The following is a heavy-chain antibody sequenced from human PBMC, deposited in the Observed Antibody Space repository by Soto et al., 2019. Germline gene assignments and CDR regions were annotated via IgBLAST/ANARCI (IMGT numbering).Heavy chain of an antibody. CDR3: ARALYSSFPRYYYYGMDV. CDR1: GGSISSGDYY. J-gene: IGHJ6*02. Sequence: QVQLQESGPGLVKPSQTLSLTCTVSGGSISSGDYYWSWIRQPPGKGLEWIGYIYYSGSTYYNPALKSRVTISVDTSKNQFSLKLSSVTAADTAVYYCARALYSSFPRYYYYGMDVWGQGTTVTVSS. D-gene: IGHD4-4*01. CDR2: IYYSGST. V-gene: IGHV4-30-4*01.